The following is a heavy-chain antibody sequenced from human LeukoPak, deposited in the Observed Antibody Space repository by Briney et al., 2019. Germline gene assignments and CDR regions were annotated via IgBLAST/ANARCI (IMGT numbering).Heavy chain of an antibody. V-gene: IGHV4-4*07. CDR3: ASMYSSGDDNYFDY. D-gene: IGHD6-19*01. Sequence: SETLSLTCTVSGGSISSYYWSWIRQPAGKGLEWIGRIYTSGSPNYNPSLKSRVTMSVDTSKNQFSLKLSSVTAADTAVYYCASMYSSGDDNYFDYWGQGTLVTVSS. J-gene: IGHJ4*02. CDR2: IYTSGSP. CDR1: GGSISSYY.